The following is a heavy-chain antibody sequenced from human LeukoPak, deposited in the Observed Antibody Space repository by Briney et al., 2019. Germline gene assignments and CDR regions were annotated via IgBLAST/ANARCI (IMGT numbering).Heavy chain of an antibody. D-gene: IGHD6-13*01. V-gene: IGHV3-7*01. CDR1: GFTFISYW. CDR3: ARVKGIVAARHFDY. J-gene: IGHJ4*02. Sequence: GGSLRLSCAASGFTFISYWMNWVRQAPGKGLEWVANIKEDGSEKYYVDSVKGRFTISRDNAKNSLYLQMNSLRAEDTAVYYCARVKGIVAARHFDYWGQGTLVTVSS. CDR2: IKEDGSEK.